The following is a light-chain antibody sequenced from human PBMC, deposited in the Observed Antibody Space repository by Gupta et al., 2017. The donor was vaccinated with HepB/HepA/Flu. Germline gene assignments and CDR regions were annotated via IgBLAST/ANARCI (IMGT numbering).Light chain of an antibody. CDR3: QQDYSTPWT. V-gene: IGKV4-1*01. Sequence: DIVMTQSPHSLPVSLGERATINCKSSQSVLYSSNNKNYLAWYQQKPGQPPKLLIYGASTRESGVPDRFSGSGSGTDFTLTISSLQAEDVAVYYCQQDYSTPWTFGQGTKVEIK. CDR2: GAS. J-gene: IGKJ1*01. CDR1: QSVLYSSNNKNY.